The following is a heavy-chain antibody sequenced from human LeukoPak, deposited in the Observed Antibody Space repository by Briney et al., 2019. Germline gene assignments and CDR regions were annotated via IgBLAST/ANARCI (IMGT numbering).Heavy chain of an antibody. CDR2: ISSSGSSI. V-gene: IGHV3-48*04. CDR1: GLTFRNYG. J-gene: IGHJ4*02. D-gene: IGHD5-24*01. CDR3: ARVNGYNWGVGY. Sequence: GGSLRLSCAASGLTFRNYGMHWVRQAPGKGLEWVSYISSSGSSIDYADSVKGRFTISRDNAKNSLYLQMNSLRAEDTAVYYCARVNGYNWGVGYWGQGTLVTVSS.